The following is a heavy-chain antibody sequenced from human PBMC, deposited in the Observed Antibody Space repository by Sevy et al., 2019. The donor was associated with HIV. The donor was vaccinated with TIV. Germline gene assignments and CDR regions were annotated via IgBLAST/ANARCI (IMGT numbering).Heavy chain of an antibody. CDR1: GFTFSSYA. CDR3: ARDARAGIVVVPVD. CDR2: ISYDGSNK. V-gene: IGHV3-30*04. D-gene: IGHD2-2*01. Sequence: GGSLRLSCAASGFTFSSYAMHWVRQAPGKGREWVAVISYDGSNKYYADSVKGRFTISRDNSKNTLYLQMNSLRAEDTAVYYCARDARAGIVVVPVDWGQGTLVTVSS. J-gene: IGHJ4*02.